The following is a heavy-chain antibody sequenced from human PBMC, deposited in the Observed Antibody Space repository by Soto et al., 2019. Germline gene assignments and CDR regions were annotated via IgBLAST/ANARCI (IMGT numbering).Heavy chain of an antibody. CDR2: ISSDGTTT. D-gene: IGHD2-8*01. V-gene: IGHV3-74*01. Sequence: EVQLVQSGGGLAQPGTSLRLSCAASGFTFRKFWMHWVRQVPGKGPVWVSYISSDGTTTYYADSVKGRFTISRDNAKDTLDLQMGSLRAEDTAVYYCAIQDCTNDVCLEAAVTVGGALESWGQGTLVTVSS. CDR3: AIQDCTNDVCLEAAVTVGGALES. CDR1: GFTFRKFW. J-gene: IGHJ1*01.